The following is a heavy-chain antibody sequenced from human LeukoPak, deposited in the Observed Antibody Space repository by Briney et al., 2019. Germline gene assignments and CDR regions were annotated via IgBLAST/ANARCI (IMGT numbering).Heavy chain of an antibody. CDR2: IYTSGST. D-gene: IGHD6-6*01. J-gene: IGHJ5*02. Sequence: SETLSLTCTVSGGSISSYYWSWIRQPAGKGLEWIGRIYTSGSTNYNPSLKSRVTMSVDTSKNQFSLKLSSVTAADTAVYYCARGSSNVAARNNWFDPWGQGTLVTVSS. V-gene: IGHV4-4*07. CDR1: GGSISSYY. CDR3: ARGSSNVAARNNWFDP.